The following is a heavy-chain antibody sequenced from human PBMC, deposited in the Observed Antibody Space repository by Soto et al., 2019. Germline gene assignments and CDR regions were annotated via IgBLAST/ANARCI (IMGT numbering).Heavy chain of an antibody. D-gene: IGHD6-13*01. Sequence: QVQLVESGGGVVQPGRSLRLSCAASGFTFSSYGMHWVRQAPGKGLEWVAVISYDGSNKYYADSAKGRFTISRDNSKNTLYLQMNSLRAEDTAVYYCAKDLGIAAAGNSNWFDPWGQGTLVTVSS. J-gene: IGHJ5*02. CDR1: GFTFSSYG. V-gene: IGHV3-30*18. CDR2: ISYDGSNK. CDR3: AKDLGIAAAGNSNWFDP.